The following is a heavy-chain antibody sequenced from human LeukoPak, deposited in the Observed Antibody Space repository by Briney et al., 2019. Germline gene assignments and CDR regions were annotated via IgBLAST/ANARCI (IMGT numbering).Heavy chain of an antibody. J-gene: IGHJ6*02. CDR3: ARGPNREGIKTFTRYNWNRSYYGMDV. CDR2: INHSGST. D-gene: IGHD1-20*01. V-gene: IGHV4-30-4*08. CDR1: GGSISSGDYY. Sequence: SQTLSLTCTVSGGSISSGDYYWSWIRQPPGKGLEWIGEINHSGSTNYNPSLKSRVTISVDTSKNQFSLKLSSVTAADTAVYYCARGPNREGIKTFTRYNWNRSYYGMDVWGQGTTVTVSS.